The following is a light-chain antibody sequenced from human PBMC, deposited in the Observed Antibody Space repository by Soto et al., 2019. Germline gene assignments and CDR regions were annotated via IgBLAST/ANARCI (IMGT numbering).Light chain of an antibody. J-gene: IGKJ1*01. Sequence: TQSPSTLSASVGDRVTITCRASQSVSSNLAWYQQTPGRAPRLLIYGASTRATGMPARFSGSGSGTDFTLTISRLEPEDFAVYYCQEHGSSPRTFGQGTKVDIK. CDR3: QEHGSSPRT. V-gene: IGKV3-20*01. CDR1: QSVSSN. CDR2: GAS.